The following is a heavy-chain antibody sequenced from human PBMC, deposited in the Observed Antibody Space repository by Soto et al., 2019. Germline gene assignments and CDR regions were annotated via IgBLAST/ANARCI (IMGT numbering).Heavy chain of an antibody. Sequence: GSLRLSCAASGFTFSSYAMSWVRQAPGKGLEWVSAISGSGGSTYYADSVKGRFTISRDNSKNTLYLQMNSLRAEDTAVYYCAKETADYYAGIRYFDYWGQGTQVTVSS. J-gene: IGHJ4*02. D-gene: IGHD3-10*01. CDR1: GFTFSSYA. CDR3: AKETADYYAGIRYFDY. V-gene: IGHV3-23*01. CDR2: ISGSGGST.